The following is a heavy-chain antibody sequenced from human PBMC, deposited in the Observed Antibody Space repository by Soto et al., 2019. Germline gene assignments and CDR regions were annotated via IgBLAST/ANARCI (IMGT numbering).Heavy chain of an antibody. V-gene: IGHV4-34*01. J-gene: IGHJ5*02. CDR3: ARVAPRPYCSSTSCYSFRWFDP. CDR2: INHSGST. Sequence: PSETLSLTCAVYGGSFSGYYWSWIRQPPGNGMEWIGEINHSGSTNYNPSLKSRVTISVDTSKNQSSLELSSVTAADTAVYYCARVAPRPYCSSTSCYSFRWFDPWGQGTLVTVSS. CDR1: GGSFSGYY. D-gene: IGHD2-2*01.